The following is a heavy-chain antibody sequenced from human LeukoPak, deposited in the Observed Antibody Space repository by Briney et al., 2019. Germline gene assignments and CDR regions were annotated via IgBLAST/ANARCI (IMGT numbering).Heavy chain of an antibody. V-gene: IGHV4-59*01. CDR3: TRGAGWLIDY. Sequence: SETLSLTCTVSDDSISDYYRGWIRQPPGKGLNPSLKSRVTISADTSKNQFSLKLNSLTTADTAVYYCTRGAGWLIDYWGQGILVTVSS. D-gene: IGHD3-16*01. CDR1: DDSISDYY. J-gene: IGHJ4*02.